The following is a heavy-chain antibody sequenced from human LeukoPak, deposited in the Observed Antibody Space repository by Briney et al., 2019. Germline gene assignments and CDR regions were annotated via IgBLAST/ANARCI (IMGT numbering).Heavy chain of an antibody. V-gene: IGHV4-61*02. CDR2: IYTSGST. D-gene: IGHD3-3*01. J-gene: IGHJ4*02. CDR3: ARGGGLDYDFWSGYYGY. CDR1: GGSISSGSYY. Sequence: PSQTLSLTCTVSGGSISSGSYYWSWIRQPAGKGLEWIGRIYTSGSTNYNPSLKSRVTISVVTSKNQFSLKLSSVTAADTAVYYCARGGGLDYDFWSGYYGYWGQGTLVTVSS.